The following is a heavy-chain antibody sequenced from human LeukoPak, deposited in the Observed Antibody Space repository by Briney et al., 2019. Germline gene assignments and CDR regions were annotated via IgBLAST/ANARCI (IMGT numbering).Heavy chain of an antibody. CDR2: IYYSGST. CDR1: GGSISSYY. CDR3: ARVLKQSNWFDP. D-gene: IGHD6-19*01. Sequence: SETLSLTCTVSGGSISSYYWSWIRQPPGKGLEWIGYIYYSGSTNYNPSLKSRVTIPVDTSKNQFSLKLSSVTAADTAVYYCARVLKQSNWFDPWGQGTLVTVSS. V-gene: IGHV4-59*01. J-gene: IGHJ5*02.